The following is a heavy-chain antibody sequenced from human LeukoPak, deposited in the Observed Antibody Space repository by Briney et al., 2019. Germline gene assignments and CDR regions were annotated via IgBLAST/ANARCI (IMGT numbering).Heavy chain of an antibody. CDR1: GFTFSSYA. Sequence: GGSLRLSCAASGFTFSSYAMSWVRQAPGKGLEWVSTISGSGGSTYYADSVKGRFTISRDNSKNTLYLQMNSLRAEDTAVYYCAKDMDSIAAAGSPLYYWGQGTLVTVSS. J-gene: IGHJ4*02. CDR3: AKDMDSIAAAGSPLYY. V-gene: IGHV3-23*01. CDR2: ISGSGGST. D-gene: IGHD6-13*01.